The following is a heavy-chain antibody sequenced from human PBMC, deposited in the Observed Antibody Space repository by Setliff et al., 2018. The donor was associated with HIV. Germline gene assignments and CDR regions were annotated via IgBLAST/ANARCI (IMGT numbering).Heavy chain of an antibody. V-gene: IGHV4-61*02. D-gene: IGHD6-13*01. CDR2: IYTSGNT. J-gene: IGHJ3*02. CDR3: ARGLGFSSFWDDAFDI. CDR1: GGSISSGSYY. Sequence: SETLSLTCTVSGGSISSGSYYWSWTRQPAGKGLEWIGRIYTSGNTNYNPSLKSRVTISVDTSKNQFSLKLRSVTAADTAMYYCARGLGFSSFWDDAFDIWGQGTMVTVSS.